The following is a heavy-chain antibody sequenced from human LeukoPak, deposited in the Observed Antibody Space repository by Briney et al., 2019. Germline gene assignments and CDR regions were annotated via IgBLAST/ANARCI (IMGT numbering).Heavy chain of an antibody. CDR1: GFTFSSYA. J-gene: IGHJ4*02. CDR3: AKRNRIAVAGSVFDY. V-gene: IGHV3-23*01. D-gene: IGHD6-19*01. CDR2: ISGSGGST. Sequence: PGGSLRLSCAASGFTFSSYAMSWVRQAPRKGLEWVSAISGSGGSTYYADSVKGRFTISRDNSKNTLYLQMNSLRAEDTAVYYCAKRNRIAVAGSVFDYWGQGTLVTVSS.